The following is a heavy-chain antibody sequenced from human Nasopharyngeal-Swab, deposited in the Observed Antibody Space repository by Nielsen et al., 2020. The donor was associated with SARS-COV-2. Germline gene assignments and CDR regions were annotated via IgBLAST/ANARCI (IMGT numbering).Heavy chain of an antibody. J-gene: IGHJ6*02. V-gene: IGHV3-30*04. D-gene: IGHD6-13*01. CDR1: EFVFSSYA. CDR3: ARGQNGQQLVPSYYYYGMDV. CDR2: ISYDGSNK. Sequence: GESLKISCAASEFVFSSYAMHWVRQAPGKGLEWVAVISYDGSNKYYADSVKGRFTISRDNSKNTLYLQMNSLRAEDTAVYYCARGQNGQQLVPSYYYYGMDVWGQGTTVTVSS.